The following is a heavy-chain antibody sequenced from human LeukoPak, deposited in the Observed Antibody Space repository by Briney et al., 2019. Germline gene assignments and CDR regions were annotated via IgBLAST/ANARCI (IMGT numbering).Heavy chain of an antibody. V-gene: IGHV3-74*03. J-gene: IGHJ4*02. Sequence: PGGSLRLSCAASGFTFSSYWMHWVRQAPGKGLVWVSRINSDGSSTTYADSVKGRFTVSRDNAKNSLYLQLSSLRAEDTAVYYCTSGRYGDYNWGQGTLVTVSS. CDR2: INSDGSST. D-gene: IGHD4-17*01. CDR3: TSGRYGDYN. CDR1: GFTFSSYW.